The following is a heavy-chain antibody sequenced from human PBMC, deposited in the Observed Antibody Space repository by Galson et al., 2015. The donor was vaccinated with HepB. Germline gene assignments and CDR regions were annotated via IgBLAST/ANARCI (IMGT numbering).Heavy chain of an antibody. CDR1: GGSFSGYY. D-gene: IGHD3-9*01. J-gene: IGHJ4*02. Sequence: LSLTCAVYGGSFSGYYWSWIRQPPGKGLEWIGEINHSGSTNYNPSLKSRVTISVDTSKNQFSLKLSSVTAADTAVYYCARSPLYYDILTGYYNAPTDYWGQGTLVTVSS. CDR2: INHSGST. V-gene: IGHV4-34*01. CDR3: ARSPLYYDILTGYYNAPTDY.